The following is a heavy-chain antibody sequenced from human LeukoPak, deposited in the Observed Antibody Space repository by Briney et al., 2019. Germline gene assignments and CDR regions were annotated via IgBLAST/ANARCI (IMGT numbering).Heavy chain of an antibody. CDR1: GFTFSSYG. CDR2: ISYDGSNK. D-gene: IGHD5-24*01. Sequence: GGSLRLSCAASGFTFSSYGMHWVRQAPGKGLEWVAVISYDGSNKYYADSVKGRFTISRDNSKNALYLQMNSLRAEDTAVYYCARDPGKVRDGYNPWGQGTLVTVSS. J-gene: IGHJ5*02. CDR3: ARDPGKVRDGYNP. V-gene: IGHV3-30*03.